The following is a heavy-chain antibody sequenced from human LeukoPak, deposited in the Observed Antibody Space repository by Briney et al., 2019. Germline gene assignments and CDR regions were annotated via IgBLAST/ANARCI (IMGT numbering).Heavy chain of an antibody. CDR2: INHSGST. CDR3: ARLDSSGYYLRPGDEY. CDR1: GGSFSGYY. J-gene: IGHJ4*02. D-gene: IGHD3-22*01. V-gene: IGHV4-34*01. Sequence: SETLSLTCAVYGGSFSGYYWSWIRQPPGKGLEWIGEINHSGSTNYNPSLKSRVTISVDTSKNQFSLKLSSVTAADTAVYYCARLDSSGYYLRPGDEYWGQGTLVTVSS.